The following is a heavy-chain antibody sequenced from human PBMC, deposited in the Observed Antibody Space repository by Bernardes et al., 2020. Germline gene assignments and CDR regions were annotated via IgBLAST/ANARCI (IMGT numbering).Heavy chain of an antibody. CDR3: ARGPCSSTSCYVFRSDYFDY. J-gene: IGHJ4*02. CDR1: GFTFSSYG. CDR2: IWYDGSNK. Sequence: GGSLRLSCAASGFTFSSYGMHWVRQAPGKGLEWVAVIWYDGSNKYYADSVKGRFTISRDNSKNTLYLQMNSLRAEDTAVYYCARGPCSSTSCYVFRSDYFDYWGQGTLVTVSS. D-gene: IGHD2-2*01. V-gene: IGHV3-33*01.